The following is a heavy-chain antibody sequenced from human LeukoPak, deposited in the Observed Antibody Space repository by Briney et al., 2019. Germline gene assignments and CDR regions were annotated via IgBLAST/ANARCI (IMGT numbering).Heavy chain of an antibody. CDR3: AKDQQWLVQGPDDY. V-gene: IGHV3-23*01. D-gene: IGHD6-19*01. CDR1: GFTFSSYA. J-gene: IGHJ4*02. CDR2: ISGSGGST. Sequence: PGGSLRLSCAASGFTFSSYAMSWVRQAPGKELEWVSAISGSGGSTYYADSVKGRFTISRDNSKNTLYLQMNSLRAEDTAVYYCAKDQQWLVQGPDDYWGQGTLVTVSS.